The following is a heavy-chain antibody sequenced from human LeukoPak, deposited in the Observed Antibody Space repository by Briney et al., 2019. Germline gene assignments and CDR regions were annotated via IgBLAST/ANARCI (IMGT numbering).Heavy chain of an antibody. Sequence: GGSLRLSCAASVFTFSSYWMHWVRQAPGKGLVWVSRINNDGSSASYADSVKGRFTISRDNAKNTLYLQINSLRAEDTAVYYCARGDSRGFAYWGQGTLVTVSS. J-gene: IGHJ4*02. D-gene: IGHD2-21*01. V-gene: IGHV3-74*01. CDR2: INNDGSSA. CDR1: VFTFSSYW. CDR3: ARGDSRGFAY.